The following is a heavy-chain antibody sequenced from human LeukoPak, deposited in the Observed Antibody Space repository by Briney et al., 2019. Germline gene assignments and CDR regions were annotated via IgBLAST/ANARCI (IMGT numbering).Heavy chain of an antibody. Sequence: ASVKVSCKASGYTFTSYGISWVRQAPGQGLEWMGWISAHNGNTNYAQKLQGRVTMTTDTSTSTAYMELRSLRSDDTAVYYCARGALRYCSSTSCPLNAADYWGQGTLVTVSS. J-gene: IGHJ4*02. CDR3: ARGALRYCSSTSCPLNAADY. V-gene: IGHV1-18*01. CDR2: ISAHNGNT. D-gene: IGHD2-2*01. CDR1: GYTFTSYG.